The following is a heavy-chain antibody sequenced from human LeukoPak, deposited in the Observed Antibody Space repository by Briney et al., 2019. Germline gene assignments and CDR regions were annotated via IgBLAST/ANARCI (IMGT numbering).Heavy chain of an antibody. CDR1: GFTFSSYS. V-gene: IGHV3-21*04. CDR3: ARQLLPTASWFDP. D-gene: IGHD4-11*01. CDR2: ISSSSSYI. J-gene: IGHJ5*02. Sequence: GGSLRLSCAASGFTFSSYSMNWVRQAPGKGLEWVSSISSSSSYIYYADSVKGRFTISRDNAKNSLYLQMNSLRAEDTALYYCARQLLPTASWFDPWGQGTLVTVSS.